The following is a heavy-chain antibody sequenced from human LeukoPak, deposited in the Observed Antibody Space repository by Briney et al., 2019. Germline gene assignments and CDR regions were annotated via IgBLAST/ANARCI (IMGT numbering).Heavy chain of an antibody. V-gene: IGHV1-69*13. D-gene: IGHD2-2*01. J-gene: IGHJ5*02. CDR3: AREKQPVVPAAIEYNGWFDP. CDR1: GGTFSSYA. Sequence: ASVKVSCKASGGTFSSYAISWVRQAPGQGLEWMGGIIPIFGTANYAQKFQGRVTITADESTSTAYMELSSLRSEDTAVYYCAREKQPVVPAAIEYNGWFDPWGQGTLVTVSS. CDR2: IIPIFGTA.